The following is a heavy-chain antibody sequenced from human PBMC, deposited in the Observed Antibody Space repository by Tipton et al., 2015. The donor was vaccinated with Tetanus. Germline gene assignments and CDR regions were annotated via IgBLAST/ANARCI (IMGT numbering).Heavy chain of an antibody. J-gene: IGHJ3*02. CDR2: IYYTGST. Sequence: TLSLTCSVSGASISGYYWNWIRQPPGKGPEWIGSIYYTGSTYYNPSLKSRVTISEDTSKNQFSLKLSSVIAADTAMYYCARWTASGKGAFDIWGQGTMVTVSS. V-gene: IGHV4-59*05. CDR3: ARWTASGKGAFDI. D-gene: IGHD3/OR15-3a*01. CDR1: GASISGYY.